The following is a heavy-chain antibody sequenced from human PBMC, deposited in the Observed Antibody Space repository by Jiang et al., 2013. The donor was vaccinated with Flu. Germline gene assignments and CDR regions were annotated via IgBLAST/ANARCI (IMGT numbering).Heavy chain of an antibody. CDR2: IYYTGST. Sequence: GPGLVKASETLSLTCTVSGGAISSYYWSWIRQPPGKGLEWIGYIYYTGSTNYNPSLKSRVIISLDTSKRQFTLNLTSVTAADTAIYYCARARGVGLYYFDYWGQGSLVTVSS. D-gene: IGHD3-10*01. J-gene: IGHJ4*02. V-gene: IGHV4-59*13. CDR1: GGAISSYY. CDR3: ARARGVGLYYFDY.